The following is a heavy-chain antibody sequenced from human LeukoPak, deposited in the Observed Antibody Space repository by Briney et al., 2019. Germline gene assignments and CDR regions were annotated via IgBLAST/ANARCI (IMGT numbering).Heavy chain of an antibody. Sequence: ASVQVSCKASGYTFTSYAMHWVRQAPGQRLEWMGWISAYNGNTNYAQKLQGRVTITTDTSTSTAYMELRSLRSDDTAVYYCARERDPIVVVTATPYDAFDIWGQGTMVAVSS. CDR1: GYTFTSYA. CDR2: ISAYNGNT. J-gene: IGHJ3*02. V-gene: IGHV1-18*01. CDR3: ARERDPIVVVTATPYDAFDI. D-gene: IGHD2-21*02.